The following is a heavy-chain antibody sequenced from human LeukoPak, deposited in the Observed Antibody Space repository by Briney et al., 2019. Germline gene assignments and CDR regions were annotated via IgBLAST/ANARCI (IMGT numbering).Heavy chain of an antibody. CDR2: INPNSGGT. J-gene: IGHJ3*02. V-gene: IGHV1-2*02. Sequence: ASVKVSCKASGYTFTGYYMHWVRQAPGQGLEWMGWINPNSGGTNYAQKFQGRVTMTRDTSISTAYMELSRLSSVTAADTAVYYFARDVKQWLAWGWGAFDIWGQGTMVTVSS. CDR3: ARDVKQWLAWGWGAFDI. D-gene: IGHD6-19*01. CDR1: GYTFTGYY.